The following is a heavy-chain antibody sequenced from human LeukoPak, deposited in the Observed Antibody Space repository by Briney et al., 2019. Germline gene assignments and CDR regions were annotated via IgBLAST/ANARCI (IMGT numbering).Heavy chain of an antibody. J-gene: IGHJ6*02. CDR2: ISVYNGNT. CDR3: ARDGVVAAGYYYYGMDV. Sequence: ASVKVSCKASGYTFTGYYMHWVRQALGQGLEWMGWISVYNGNTNYAQKLQGRVTMTTDTSTGTAYMELRSLRSDDTAVYYCARDGVVAAGYYYYGMDVWGQGTTVTVSS. V-gene: IGHV1-18*04. D-gene: IGHD2-15*01. CDR1: GYTFTGYY.